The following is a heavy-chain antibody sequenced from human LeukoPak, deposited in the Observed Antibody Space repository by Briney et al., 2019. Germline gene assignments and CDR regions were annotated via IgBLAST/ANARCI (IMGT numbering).Heavy chain of an antibody. CDR3: ARDHSGYDTYYGLDV. D-gene: IGHD5-12*01. V-gene: IGHV4-61*01. CDR2: ITYRGTA. CDR1: GGSVSSGSFY. Sequence: PSETLSLTCTVSGGSVSSGSFYWTWIRQPPGKGLEYIGYITYRGTAKYNASLRSRVSISVQTSQNQFFLKLNSVTAADTAVYYCARDHSGYDTYYGLDVWGQGTTVTVSS. J-gene: IGHJ6*02.